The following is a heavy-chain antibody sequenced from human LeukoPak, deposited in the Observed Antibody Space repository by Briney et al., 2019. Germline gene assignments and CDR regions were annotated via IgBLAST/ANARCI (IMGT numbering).Heavy chain of an antibody. Sequence: PGGSLRLSCAASGFTFSSYAMGWVRQAPGKGLEWVSAISGSGGSTYYADSVKGRFTISRDNSKNTLYLQMNSLRAEDTAVYYCAKVGDYYGSGSYYNVDYYGMDVWGQGTTVTVSS. CDR2: ISGSGGST. J-gene: IGHJ6*02. CDR1: GFTFSSYA. CDR3: AKVGDYYGSGSYYNVDYYGMDV. V-gene: IGHV3-23*01. D-gene: IGHD3-10*01.